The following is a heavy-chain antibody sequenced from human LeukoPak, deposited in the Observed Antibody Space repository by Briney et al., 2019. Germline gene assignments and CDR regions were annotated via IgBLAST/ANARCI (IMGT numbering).Heavy chain of an antibody. CDR1: GGSISSGSYY. D-gene: IGHD4-17*01. V-gene: IGHV4-61*02. Sequence: PSETLSLTCTVSGGSISSGSYYWSWIRQPAGKGLEWIGRIYTSGSTNYNPSLKSRVTISVDTSKNQFSLKLSSVTAADTAVYYCAREHYGFRNDAFDIWGQGTMVTVSS. CDR2: IYTSGST. CDR3: AREHYGFRNDAFDI. J-gene: IGHJ3*02.